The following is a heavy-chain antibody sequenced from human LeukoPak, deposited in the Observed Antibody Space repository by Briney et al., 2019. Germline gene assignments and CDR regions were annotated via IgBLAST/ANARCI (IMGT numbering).Heavy chain of an antibody. J-gene: IGHJ5*02. V-gene: IGHV3-21*01. Sequence: PGGSLRLSCAASGFTFSTYSMNWVRQAPGKGLEWVSSISGSSSYICYADSVKGRFTISRDSAQNSLYLQMNSLRAEDTAVYYCARGQSYGWFDPWGQGTLVTVSS. D-gene: IGHD5-18*01. CDR3: ARGQSYGWFDP. CDR1: GFTFSTYS. CDR2: ISGSSSYI.